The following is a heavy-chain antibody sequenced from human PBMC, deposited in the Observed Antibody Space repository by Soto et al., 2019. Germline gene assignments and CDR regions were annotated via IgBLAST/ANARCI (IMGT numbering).Heavy chain of an antibody. Sequence: QVRLVQSGAEVKKPGSSVKVSCKASGGTFSSSALNWVRQAPGQGLEWMGGIIPMLGTANYAQKFQGRVTITADKSTKTAYMELSSLRSEDTAVYYCTRGVPSNAYFDCWGQGTLVTVSS. J-gene: IGHJ4*02. CDR3: TRGVPSNAYFDC. D-gene: IGHD3-10*01. V-gene: IGHV1-69*06. CDR2: IIPMLGTA. CDR1: GGTFSSSA.